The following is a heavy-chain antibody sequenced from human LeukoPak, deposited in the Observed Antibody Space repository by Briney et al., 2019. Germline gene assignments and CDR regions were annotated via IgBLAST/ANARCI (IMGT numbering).Heavy chain of an antibody. Sequence: GGSLRLSCAASGFTFDDYAMHWVRQAPGKGLEWVSGISWNSGSIGYVDSVKGRFTISRDNAKNSLYLQMNSLRAEDTALYYCAKATGYSSSWYDYWGQGTLVTVSS. CDR1: GFTFDDYA. D-gene: IGHD6-13*01. V-gene: IGHV3-9*01. CDR2: ISWNSGSI. J-gene: IGHJ4*02. CDR3: AKATGYSSSWYDY.